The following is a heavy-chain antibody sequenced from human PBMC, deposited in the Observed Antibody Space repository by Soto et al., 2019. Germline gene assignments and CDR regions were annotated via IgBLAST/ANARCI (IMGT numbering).Heavy chain of an antibody. D-gene: IGHD2-15*01. Sequence: GGSLRLSCAASGFTFSSYSMNWVRLAPGKGLEWVSSISSSSSYIYYADSVKGRFTISRDNAKNSLYLQMNSLRAEDTAVYYCARDLRYCSGGSCYSYYYYGMDVWGQGTTVTVSS. CDR1: GFTFSSYS. V-gene: IGHV3-21*01. J-gene: IGHJ6*02. CDR3: ARDLRYCSGGSCYSYYYYGMDV. CDR2: ISSSSSYI.